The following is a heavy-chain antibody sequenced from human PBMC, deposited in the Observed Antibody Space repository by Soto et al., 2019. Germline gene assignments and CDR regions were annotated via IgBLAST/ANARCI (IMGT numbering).Heavy chain of an antibody. CDR1: GFTFSSYG. CDR3: AKGRACSSTSCYYYYYGMDV. Sequence: QVQLVESGGGVVQPGRSLRLSCAASGFTFSSYGMHWVRQAPGKGLEWVAVISYDGSNKYYADSVKGRFTISRDNSKNTLYLQMNSLRAEDTAVYYCAKGRACSSTSCYYYYYGMDVW. V-gene: IGHV3-30*18. J-gene: IGHJ6*01. D-gene: IGHD2-2*01. CDR2: ISYDGSNK.